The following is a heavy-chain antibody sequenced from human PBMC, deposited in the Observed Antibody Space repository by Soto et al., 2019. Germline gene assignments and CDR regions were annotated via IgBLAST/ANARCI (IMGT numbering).Heavy chain of an antibody. CDR2: ISWKSASI. Sequence: EVQLVESGGDLVQPGRSLRLSCAASGFSFGDYAMHWVRQAPGKGLEWVSGISWKSASIGYADSVKGRFTISRDNAKNSLYLQINSLSAEDTALYHCAKSRGGTANGLDVWGQGTTVTVSS. D-gene: IGHD2-15*01. CDR1: GFSFGDYA. J-gene: IGHJ6*02. V-gene: IGHV3-9*01. CDR3: AKSRGGTANGLDV.